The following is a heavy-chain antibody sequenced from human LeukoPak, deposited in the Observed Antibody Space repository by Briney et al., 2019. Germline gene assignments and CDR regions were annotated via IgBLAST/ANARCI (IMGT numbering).Heavy chain of an antibody. CDR2: ISSDGTNK. CDR1: RFTFRNYA. V-gene: IGHV3-30*04. CDR3: AGDRSQEFDP. J-gene: IGHJ5*02. Sequence: SLRLSCAASRFTFRNYAMHWVRQAPGKGLEWLAVISSDGTNKDYADSVKGRFSISRDNSKNTLYLQMNRLRADDTAVYYCAGDRSQEFDPWGQGTLVTVSS. D-gene: IGHD3-10*01.